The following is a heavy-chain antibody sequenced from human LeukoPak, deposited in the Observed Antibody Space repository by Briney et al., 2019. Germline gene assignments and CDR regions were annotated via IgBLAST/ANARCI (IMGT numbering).Heavy chain of an antibody. D-gene: IGHD3-9*01. J-gene: IGHJ4*02. V-gene: IGHV1-69*04. CDR1: RGTFSSYA. CDR2: IIPILGIA. CDR3: ARMEYYDILTGYSDPIDY. Sequence: GASVKVSCKASRGTFSSYAISWVRQAPGQGLEWMGRIIPILGIANYAQKFQGRVTITADKSTSTAYMELSSLRSEDTAVYYCARMEYYDILTGYSDPIDYWGQGTLVTVSS.